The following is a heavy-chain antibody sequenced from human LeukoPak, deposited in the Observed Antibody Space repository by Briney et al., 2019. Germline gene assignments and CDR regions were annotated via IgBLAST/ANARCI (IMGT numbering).Heavy chain of an antibody. V-gene: IGHV4-59*01. D-gene: IGHD3-22*01. J-gene: IGHJ6*03. Sequence: SETLSLTCTVSGASISSYYWSWIRQPPGKGLEWIGYTYSRGSTNYNPSLKSRVTKSVDTSKNQFSLKLTSVTAADTAVYYCASGMRYYDTSGPGYYYYYMDVWGKGTTVTISS. CDR3: ASGMRYYDTSGPGYYYYYMDV. CDR1: GASISSYY. CDR2: TYSRGST.